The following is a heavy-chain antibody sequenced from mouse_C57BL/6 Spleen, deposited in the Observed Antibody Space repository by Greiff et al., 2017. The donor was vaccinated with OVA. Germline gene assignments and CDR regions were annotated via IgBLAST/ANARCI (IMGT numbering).Heavy chain of an antibody. Sequence: VQLQQSGAELVKPGASVKLSCKASGYTFTSYWMHWVKQRPGRGLEWIGRIDPNSGGTKYNEKFKSKATLTVDKPSSTAYMQLSSLTSEDSSVYYCARQTDGYYPAWFAYWGQGTLVTVSA. CDR2: IDPNSGGT. J-gene: IGHJ3*01. CDR3: ARQTDGYYPAWFAY. V-gene: IGHV1-72*01. D-gene: IGHD2-3*01. CDR1: GYTFTSYW.